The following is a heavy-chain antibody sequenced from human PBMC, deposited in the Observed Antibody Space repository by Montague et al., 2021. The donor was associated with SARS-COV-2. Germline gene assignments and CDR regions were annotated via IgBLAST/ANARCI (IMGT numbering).Heavy chain of an antibody. V-gene: IGHV4-59*11. CDR2: VNYGGST. CDR1: SGSISSHY. D-gene: IGHD4-17*01. Sequence: SETLSLTCTVSSGSISSHYWSWIRQPPGKGLEWIGYVNYGGSTNYNPSLKSRVSISLDTSKNQFSLGLNSVTAADMAVYYCARAVTTGIDWFDPWGQGTLVIVSS. J-gene: IGHJ5*02. CDR3: ARAVTTGIDWFDP.